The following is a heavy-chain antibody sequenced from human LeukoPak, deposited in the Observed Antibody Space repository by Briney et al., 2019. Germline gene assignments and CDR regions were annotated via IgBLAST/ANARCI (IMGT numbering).Heavy chain of an antibody. CDR1: GFTFSSYA. Sequence: GGSLRLSCAASGFTFSSYAMSWVRRTPTQGLEWVANIKPDGSEKQYVDSVRGRFTISRDNAKNSLYLQMNSLRAEDTAVYYCARGGTSGYSSSLHFWGGNYYFDYWGQGTLVTVSS. CDR3: ARGGTSGYSSSLHFWGGNYYFDY. D-gene: IGHD6-13*01. V-gene: IGHV3-7*01. J-gene: IGHJ4*02. CDR2: IKPDGSEK.